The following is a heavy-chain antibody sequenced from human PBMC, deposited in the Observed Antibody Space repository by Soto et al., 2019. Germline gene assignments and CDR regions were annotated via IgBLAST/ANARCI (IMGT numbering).Heavy chain of an antibody. CDR1: GYSFTSYG. D-gene: IGHD2-21*01. CDR3: ARDVPDTSLFFYYYGMDV. CDR2: ISTDNGNT. Sequence: QVHLVQSGAEVRKPGASVKVSCKASGYSFTSYGISWVRQAPGQGLELMGWISTDNGNTNYAHNLQGRVSMTIGPSTSTAYMELWSLGSDDTAVYYCARDVPDTSLFFYYYGMDVWGQGTTVTVAS. V-gene: IGHV1-18*01. J-gene: IGHJ6*02.